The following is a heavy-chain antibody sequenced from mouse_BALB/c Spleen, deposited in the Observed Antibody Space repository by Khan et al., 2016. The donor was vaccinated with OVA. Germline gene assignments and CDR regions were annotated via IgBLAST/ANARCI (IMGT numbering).Heavy chain of an antibody. CDR3: ARERGRSWFAY. V-gene: IGHV9-2-1*01. CDR1: GYTFTDYS. Sequence: QIQLVQSGPELKKPGETVKISCKASGYTFTDYSMHWVKQAPGKGLKWMGWINTETGEPTYADDFKGRFAFSLETSASTAYLQINNLKNEDTATFCGARERGRSWFAYWGQGTLVTVSA. CDR2: INTETGEP. J-gene: IGHJ3*01.